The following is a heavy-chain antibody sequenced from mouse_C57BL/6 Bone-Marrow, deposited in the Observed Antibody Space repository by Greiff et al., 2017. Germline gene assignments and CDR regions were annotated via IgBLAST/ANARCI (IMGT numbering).Heavy chain of an antibody. V-gene: IGHV5-9-1*02. CDR2: ISSGGDYI. J-gene: IGHJ4*01. CDR3: TRRSPSYYAMDY. Sequence: EVHLVESGEGLVKPGGSLKLSCAASGFTFSSYAMSWVRQTPEKRLEWVAYISSGGDYIYYADTVKGRFTISRDNARNTLYLQMSSLKSEDTAMYYCTRRSPSYYAMDYWGQGTSVTVSS. CDR1: GFTFSSYA.